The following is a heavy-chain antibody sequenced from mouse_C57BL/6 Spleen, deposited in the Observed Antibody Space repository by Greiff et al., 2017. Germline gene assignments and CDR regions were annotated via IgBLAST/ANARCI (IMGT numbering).Heavy chain of an antibody. Sequence: EVQLQQSGPELVKPGASVKISCKASGYTFTDYYMNWVKQSHGKSLEWIGDINPNNGGTSYNQTFKGKATLTVDTSSSTAYMELRSLTSEDSAVYYCARAYYSNHWYFDVWGTGTTVTVSS. CDR2: INPNNGGT. D-gene: IGHD2-5*01. V-gene: IGHV1-26*01. J-gene: IGHJ1*03. CDR1: GYTFTDYY. CDR3: ARAYYSNHWYFDV.